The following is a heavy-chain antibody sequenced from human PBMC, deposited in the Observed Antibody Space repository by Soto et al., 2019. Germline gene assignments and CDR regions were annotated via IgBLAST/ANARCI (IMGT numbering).Heavy chain of an antibody. CDR1: GGSISSGGYS. Sequence: SETLSLTCAVSGGSISSGGYSWSWIRQPPGKGLEWIGYIYHSGSTYYNPSLKSRVTISVDRSKNQFSLELSSVTAADTAVYYCARDVTMVRGGMDVWGQGTTVTVSS. J-gene: IGHJ6*02. V-gene: IGHV4-30-2*01. D-gene: IGHD3-10*01. CDR3: ARDVTMVRGGMDV. CDR2: IYHSGST.